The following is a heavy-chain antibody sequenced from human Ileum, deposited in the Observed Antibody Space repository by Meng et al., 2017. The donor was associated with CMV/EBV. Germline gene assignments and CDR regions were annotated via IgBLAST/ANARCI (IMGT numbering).Heavy chain of an antibody. CDR3: TKGAWVDY. J-gene: IGHJ4*02. V-gene: IGHV3-23*01. CDR2: IYGRDGST. CDR1: GFPFSTFD. Sequence: ASLKISCAASGFPFSTFDMSWVRQAPGKGLEWVSVIYGRDGSTFYADSVRGRFTISKDNSDNRLHLQMNSLRVEDTALYYCTKGAWVDYLGQGTLVTVSS. D-gene: IGHD1-26*01.